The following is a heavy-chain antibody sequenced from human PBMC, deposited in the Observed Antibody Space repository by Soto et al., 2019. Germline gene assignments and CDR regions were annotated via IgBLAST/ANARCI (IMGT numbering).Heavy chain of an antibody. J-gene: IGHJ5*02. CDR3: ARDERIAVAGTDT. D-gene: IGHD6-19*01. V-gene: IGHV3-23*01. CDR2: ISGPGGST. Sequence: EVKLLESGGGLVQPGGSLRLSCEASGFIFSNYAMTWVRQAAGKGLEWVSSISGPGGSTYYADSVQGRFTISRDNSKNTLFLQMHSLRADDTALYFCARDERIAVAGTDTWGQGILVTVTS. CDR1: GFIFSNYA.